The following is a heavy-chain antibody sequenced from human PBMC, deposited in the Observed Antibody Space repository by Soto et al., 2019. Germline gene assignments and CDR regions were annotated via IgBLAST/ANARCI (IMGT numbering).Heavy chain of an antibody. Sequence: ASVKVSCKASGYTFTNFYIHWVRQAPGQGLEWIGLVNPEDGATRHAQNFQGRVTVTSDTSTRTVYMQPSSLRYEDTAIYYCARDPHNVRGVFFVNCGLGTLVTVSS. CDR2: VNPEDGAT. J-gene: IGHJ4*02. D-gene: IGHD2-8*02. V-gene: IGHV1-46*01. CDR1: GYTFTNFY. CDR3: ARDPHNVRGVFFVN.